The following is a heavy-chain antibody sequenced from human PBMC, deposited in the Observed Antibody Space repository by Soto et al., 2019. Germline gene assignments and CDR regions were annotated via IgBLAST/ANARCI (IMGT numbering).Heavy chain of an antibody. CDR3: ARECGSCHPGAFDI. J-gene: IGHJ3*02. Sequence: SETLSLTCTVSGGSISSGGYYWSWIRQHPGKGLEWIGYIYYSGSTYYNPSLKSRVTISVDTSKNQFSLKLSSVTAADTAVYYCARECGSCHPGAFDIWGQGTMVTVSS. CDR2: IYYSGST. D-gene: IGHD2-15*01. CDR1: GGSISSGGYY. V-gene: IGHV4-31*03.